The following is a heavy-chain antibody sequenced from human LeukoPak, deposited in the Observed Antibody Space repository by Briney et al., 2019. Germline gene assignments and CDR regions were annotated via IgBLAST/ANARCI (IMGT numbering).Heavy chain of an antibody. CDR1: GFTFSSYS. D-gene: IGHD2/OR15-2a*01. J-gene: IGHJ6*03. CDR2: ITSSNNYI. V-gene: IGHV3-21*01. Sequence: GGSLRLSCAASGFTFSSYSMNWVRQAPGKGLEWVSSITSSNNYIYYGDSVKGRFTISRDDAKNSLFLQMNSLTAEDTATYYCARGEFGDYYYFYMDVWGKGTTVTVS. CDR3: ARGEFGDYYYFYMDV.